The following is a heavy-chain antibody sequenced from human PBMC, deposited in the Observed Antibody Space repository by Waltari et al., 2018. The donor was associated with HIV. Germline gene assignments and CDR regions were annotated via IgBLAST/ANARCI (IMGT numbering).Heavy chain of an antibody. CDR1: GFSFSSYR. CDR3: ARARGYSYGYEDY. D-gene: IGHD5-18*01. V-gene: IGHV3-48*04. J-gene: IGHJ4*02. Sequence: EVQLVESGGDLVQPGGSLGLSCAASGFSFSSYRLNWVRQAPGKGLEWISYISNSGNTIDYADSVKGRFTISRDNAKNSLSLQMHSLRAEDTAVYYCARARGYSYGYEDYWGQGALVTVSS. CDR2: ISNSGNTI.